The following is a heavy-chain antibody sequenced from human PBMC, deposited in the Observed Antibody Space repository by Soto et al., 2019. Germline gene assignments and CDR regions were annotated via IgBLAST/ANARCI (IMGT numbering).Heavy chain of an antibody. CDR3: ARAVSPAAMIDY. V-gene: IGHV3-30-3*01. Sequence: GSLRLSCAASGFTFSSYAMHWVRQAPGKGLEWVAVISYDGSNKYYADSVKGRFTISRDNSKNTLYLQMNSLRAEDTAVYYCARAVSPAAMIDYWGQGTLVTVSS. J-gene: IGHJ4*02. CDR2: ISYDGSNK. CDR1: GFTFSSYA. D-gene: IGHD6-25*01.